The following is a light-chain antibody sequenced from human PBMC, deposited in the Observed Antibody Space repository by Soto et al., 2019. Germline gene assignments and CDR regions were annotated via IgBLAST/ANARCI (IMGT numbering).Light chain of an antibody. CDR1: QSVGNRY. CDR2: GAS. Sequence: IVVTHSAWTLCLAGGERSTRSWRSSQSVGNRYLAWYQQKPGQAPRLLIYGASSRATGIPDRFSGSGSGTDFTLTISRLEPEDFAVYYCQQYGSSLWTFGQGTKVDIK. J-gene: IGKJ1*01. CDR3: QQYGSSLWT. V-gene: IGKV3-20*01.